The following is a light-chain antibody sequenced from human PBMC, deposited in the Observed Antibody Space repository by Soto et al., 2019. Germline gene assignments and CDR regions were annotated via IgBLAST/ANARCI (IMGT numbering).Light chain of an antibody. CDR3: QAWDNRIVV. CDR1: KLGDKY. J-gene: IGLJ2*01. V-gene: IGLV3-1*01. CDR2: QNT. Sequence: SYELTQPPSVSVSPGQIASITCSGDKLGDKYSSWYQHKPGQSPVLVIYQNTKRPSGIPERFSGSNSGNTATLTISGTQAMDEADYYCQAWDNRIVVFGGGTKLTVL.